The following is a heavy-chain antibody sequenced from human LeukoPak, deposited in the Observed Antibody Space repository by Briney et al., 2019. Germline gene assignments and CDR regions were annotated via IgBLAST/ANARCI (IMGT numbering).Heavy chain of an antibody. D-gene: IGHD6-6*01. Sequence: PSETLSLTCTVSGGSISSYYWSWIRQPPGKGLEWIGCIYYSGSTNYNPSLKSRVTISVGTSKNQFSLKLSSVTAADTAVYYCASGYSSSHFDYWGQGTLVTVSS. CDR3: ASGYSSSHFDY. CDR1: GGSISSYY. V-gene: IGHV4-59*01. J-gene: IGHJ4*02. CDR2: IYYSGST.